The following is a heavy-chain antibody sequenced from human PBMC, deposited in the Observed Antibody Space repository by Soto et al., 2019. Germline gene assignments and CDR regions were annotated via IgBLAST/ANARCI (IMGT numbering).Heavy chain of an antibody. V-gene: IGHV3-66*01. J-gene: IGHJ4*02. CDR1: GFTVSSNY. D-gene: IGHD3-16*01. CDR3: AKSAGSNAYYPNDY. Sequence: GGSLRLSCAASGFTVSSNYMSWVRQAPGKGLEWISIIYSAGNTYYADSVKGRFTISRDNSKNTLYLQMNSLRAEDAAVFYCAKSAGSNAYYPNDYWGQGTLVTVSS. CDR2: IYSAGNT.